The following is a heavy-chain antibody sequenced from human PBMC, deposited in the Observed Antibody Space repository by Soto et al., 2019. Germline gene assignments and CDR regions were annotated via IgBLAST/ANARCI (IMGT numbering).Heavy chain of an antibody. CDR1: GYTFLKYG. CDR2: ISATGVP. J-gene: IGHJ4*02. CDR3: ARAEKNWAKFDY. Sequence: QVQLVQSGPEVKRPGASVKVSCKAFGYTFLKYGISWVRLAPGQRPEWMGWISATGVPNYAQRHQGRFTMTVDTSSSTAFMELKSLTSDDTAIYYCARAEKNWAKFDYWGQGTLVTVSS. D-gene: IGHD3-16*01. V-gene: IGHV1-18*01.